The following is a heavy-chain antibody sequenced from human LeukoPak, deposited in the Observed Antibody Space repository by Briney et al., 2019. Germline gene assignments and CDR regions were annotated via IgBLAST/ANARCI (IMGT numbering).Heavy chain of an antibody. CDR1: GGSISSGGYY. V-gene: IGHV4-31*03. J-gene: IGHJ3*02. CDR2: IYYSGST. CDR3: ARAPTTLGAFDI. D-gene: IGHD4-23*01. Sequence: SETLSLTCTVSGGSISSGGYYWSWIRLHPGKGLEWIGYIYYSGSTYYNPSLKSRVTISVDTSKNQFSLKLSSVTAADTAVYYCARAPTTLGAFDIWGQGTMVTVSS.